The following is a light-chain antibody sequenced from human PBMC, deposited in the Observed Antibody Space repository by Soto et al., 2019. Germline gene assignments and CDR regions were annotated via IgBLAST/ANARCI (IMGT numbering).Light chain of an antibody. V-gene: IGLV2-14*03. CDR3: SAYRIRSTE. Sequence: QSALTQPASVSGSPGQSITISCTGTSSDVDGYNYISWHQQHPGKAPKLMIYDVSIRPSGVSDRFSGSKSGNTASLTISGLQAEDEADYYCSAYRIRSTEFGGGTKVTVL. CDR2: DVS. CDR1: SSDVDGYNY. J-gene: IGLJ2*01.